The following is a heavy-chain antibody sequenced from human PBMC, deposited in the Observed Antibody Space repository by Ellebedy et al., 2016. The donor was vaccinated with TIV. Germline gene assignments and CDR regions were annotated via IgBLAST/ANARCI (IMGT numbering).Heavy chain of an antibody. D-gene: IGHD3-16*01. J-gene: IGHJ4*02. V-gene: IGHV3-23*01. CDR1: GFTFSPYA. CDR2: ILANGGNK. CDR3: AGGGVLAALQVY. Sequence: PGGSLRLSCAASGFTFSPYAMTRVRQAPGKGLEWVSGILANGGNKYYADSVKGRFTISRDSSKNTLYLQMNSLRAEDTAVYYCAGGGVLAALQVYWGQGTLVTVSS.